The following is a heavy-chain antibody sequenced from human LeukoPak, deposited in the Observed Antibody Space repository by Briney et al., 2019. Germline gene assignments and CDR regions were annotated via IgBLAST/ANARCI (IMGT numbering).Heavy chain of an antibody. CDR2: IKPDGSEK. D-gene: IGHD2-2*01. CDR3: ASQPAVVYLDY. Sequence: PGGSLRLSCAASGFIFSNYWMTWVRQAPGKGLEWVANIKPDGSEKSYVDSVKGRFTISRDNAKNSLYLQMNSLRVEDTAVYYCASQPAVVYLDYWGQGTLVTVSS. CDR1: GFIFSNYW. J-gene: IGHJ4*02. V-gene: IGHV3-7*01.